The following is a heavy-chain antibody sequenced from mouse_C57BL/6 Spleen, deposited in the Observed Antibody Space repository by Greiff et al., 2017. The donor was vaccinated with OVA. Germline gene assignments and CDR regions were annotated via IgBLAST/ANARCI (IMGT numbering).Heavy chain of an antibody. J-gene: IGHJ3*01. V-gene: IGHV14-4*01. Sequence: VQLQQSGAELVRPGASVKLSCTASGFNIKDDYMHWVKQRPEQGLEWIGWIDPENGDTEYASKFQGKATITADTSSNTAYLQLSSLTSEDTAVYDCTTGKPWFAYWGQGTLVTVSA. CDR2: IDPENGDT. CDR1: GFNIKDDY. CDR3: TTGKPWFAY.